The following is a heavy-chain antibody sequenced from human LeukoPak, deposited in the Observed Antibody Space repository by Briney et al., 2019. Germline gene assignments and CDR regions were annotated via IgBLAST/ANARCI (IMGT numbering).Heavy chain of an antibody. J-gene: IGHJ6*02. CDR3: ARDNGRAYGAMDV. V-gene: IGHV3-21*01. CDR2: ISSSSSYI. D-gene: IGHD2-15*01. CDR1: GFIFSSYS. Sequence: PGGSLRLSCAASGFIFSSYSMNWVRQAPGKGLEWVSSISSSSSYIYYADSVKGRFTISRDNAKNSLYLQMNSLRAEDTAVYYCARDNGRAYGAMDVWGQGTTVTVSS.